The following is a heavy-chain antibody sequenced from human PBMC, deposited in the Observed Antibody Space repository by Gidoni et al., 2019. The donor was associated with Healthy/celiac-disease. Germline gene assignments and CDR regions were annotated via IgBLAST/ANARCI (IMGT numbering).Heavy chain of an antibody. CDR2: IYYSGST. CDR3: ARAPYDFWSGYAYYYGMDV. Sequence: QVQLQESGPGLVKPSETLSLTCTVSGGSISSSYWSWIRQPPGKGLEWIGYIYYSGSTNYNPSLKSRVTISVDTSKNQFSLKLSSVTAADTAVYYCARAPYDFWSGYAYYYGMDVWGQGTTVTVSS. CDR1: GGSISSSY. V-gene: IGHV4-59*01. D-gene: IGHD3-3*01. J-gene: IGHJ6*02.